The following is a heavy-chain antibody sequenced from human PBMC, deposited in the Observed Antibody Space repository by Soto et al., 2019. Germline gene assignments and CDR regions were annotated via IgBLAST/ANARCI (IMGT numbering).Heavy chain of an antibody. CDR3: AKPLSSTSFLGYFDY. V-gene: IGHV3-23*01. CDR2: ISGSGGST. Sequence: GGSLRLSCAASGFTFCSYALSWVRPAPGKGLEWVSAISGSGGSTYYADSVKGRFTISRDNSKNTLYLQMNSLRAEDTAVYYCAKPLSSTSFLGYFDYWGQGTLVTVSS. D-gene: IGHD2-2*01. CDR1: GFTFCSYA. J-gene: IGHJ4*02.